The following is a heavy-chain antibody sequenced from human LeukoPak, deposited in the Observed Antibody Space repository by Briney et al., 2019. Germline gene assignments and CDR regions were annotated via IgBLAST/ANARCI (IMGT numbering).Heavy chain of an antibody. CDR2: ISGSGGST. J-gene: IGHJ1*01. V-gene: IGHV3-23*01. Sequence: PGGSLRLSCAASGFTFSSYAMSWVRQAPGKGLEWVSAISGSGGSTYYADSVKGRFTISRDNSKNTLYLQMNSLRAEDTAVYYCAKGEVSYGRAEYFQHWGQGTLVTVSS. D-gene: IGHD5-18*01. CDR3: AKGEVSYGRAEYFQH. CDR1: GFTFSSYA.